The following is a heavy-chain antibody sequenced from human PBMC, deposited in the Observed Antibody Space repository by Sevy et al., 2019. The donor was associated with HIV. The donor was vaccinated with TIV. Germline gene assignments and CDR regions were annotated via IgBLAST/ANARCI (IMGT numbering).Heavy chain of an antibody. CDR2: ISYSGNT. V-gene: IGHV4-39*01. CDR1: GDSISSSSYY. Sequence: SETLSLTCIVSGDSISSSSYYWGWIRQPPGKGLEWIASISYSGNTYYNPSLKSRTTMSIDTSKKQFFLTLNSVTAPDAAVYYCARSNPYYDFWSGYMTSGYFDFWGPGTLVIVSS. J-gene: IGHJ4*02. CDR3: ARSNPYYDFWSGYMTSGYFDF. D-gene: IGHD3-3*01.